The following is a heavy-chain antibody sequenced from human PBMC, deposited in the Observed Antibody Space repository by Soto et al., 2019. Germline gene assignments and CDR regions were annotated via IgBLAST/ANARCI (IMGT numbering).Heavy chain of an antibody. CDR3: ATEAARVLNWKGIFDP. Sequence: GASVKVSCKVSGYTLTELSMHWVRQAPGKGLEWMGGFDPEDGETIYAQKFQGRVTMTEDTSTDTAYMELSSLRSEDTAVYYCATEAARVLNWKGIFDPWGQGTLVTVSS. V-gene: IGHV1-24*01. CDR2: FDPEDGET. J-gene: IGHJ5*02. CDR1: GYTLTELS. D-gene: IGHD1-20*01.